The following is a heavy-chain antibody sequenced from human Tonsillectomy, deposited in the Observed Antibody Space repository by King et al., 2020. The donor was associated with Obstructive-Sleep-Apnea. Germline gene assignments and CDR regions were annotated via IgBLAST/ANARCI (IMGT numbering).Heavy chain of an antibody. D-gene: IGHD3-10*01. CDR3: ARDRRIIWFGDDAFDT. J-gene: IGHJ3*02. V-gene: IGHV3-23*04. CDR2: ISDNGDRT. CDR1: GFTFSSYV. Sequence: VQLVESGGGLVQPGGSLRLSCAASGFTFSSYVLSWVRQAPGKGLEWVSTISDNGDRTYYADSVKGRFTVSRDNSRNTLYLQMNSLRAEDTAIYYCARDRRIIWFGDDAFDTWGQGTMVTVSS.